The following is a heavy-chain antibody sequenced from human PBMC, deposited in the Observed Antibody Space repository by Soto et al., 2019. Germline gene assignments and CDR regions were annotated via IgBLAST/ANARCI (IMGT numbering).Heavy chain of an antibody. D-gene: IGHD6-13*01. J-gene: IGHJ4*02. CDR2: IWYDGSNK. Sequence: QVQLVESGGGVVQPGRSLRLSCAASGYTFSSYGMHWVRQAPGKGLEWVAVIWYDGSNKYYADSVKGRFTISRDNSKNTLYLQMNSLRAEDTAVYYCARDGSSSWYRYFDYWGQGTLVTVSS. CDR1: GYTFSSYG. CDR3: ARDGSSSWYRYFDY. V-gene: IGHV3-33*01.